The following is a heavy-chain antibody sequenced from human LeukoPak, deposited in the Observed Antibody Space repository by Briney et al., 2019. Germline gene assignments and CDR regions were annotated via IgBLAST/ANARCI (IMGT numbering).Heavy chain of an antibody. J-gene: IGHJ3*02. CDR1: GFIFDDYA. V-gene: IGHV3-9*01. CDR3: ARGYCGGDCYSGAFDI. D-gene: IGHD2-21*01. Sequence: GGSLRLSCAASGFIFDDYAMHWVRQAPGKGLEWVSGINWNSSTIGYADSVKGRFTISRDNAKNSLYLQMNSLRAEDTAVYYCARGYCGGDCYSGAFDIWGQGTMVTVSS. CDR2: INWNSSTI.